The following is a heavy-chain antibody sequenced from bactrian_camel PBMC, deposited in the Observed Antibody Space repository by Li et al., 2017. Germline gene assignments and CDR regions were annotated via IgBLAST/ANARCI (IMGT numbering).Heavy chain of an antibody. J-gene: IGHJ4*01. Sequence: VQLVESGGGSVQSGGSLRLSCIVSGFTFSHYVMSWVRQAPGKGLEWVSGINNGGGMTSYVDSVKGRFGISRDNAKNTLYLQMNSLKTDDTAMYYCARKGDSSGYHWPADEYKYWGQGTQVTVS. D-gene: IGHD2*01. CDR2: INNGGGMT. V-gene: IGHV3S40*01. CDR3: ARKGDSSGYHWPADEYKY. CDR1: GFTFSHYV.